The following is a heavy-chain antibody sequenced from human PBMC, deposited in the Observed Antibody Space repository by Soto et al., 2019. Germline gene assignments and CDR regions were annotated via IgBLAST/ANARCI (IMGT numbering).Heavy chain of an antibody. CDR1: GVSLTSGNW. J-gene: IGHJ4*02. Sequence: SETLSLTCAVSGVSLTSGNWWTWVRQSPQRGLEYIGEIFHDGTANYYPSFERRVAMSVDTSRNQFSLKLTSVTAADTAVYFCARLVYDTRLNYMYFDFWGPGTPVTVSS. V-gene: IGHV4-4*02. CDR2: IFHDGTA. CDR3: ARLVYDTRLNYMYFDF. D-gene: IGHD3-10*01.